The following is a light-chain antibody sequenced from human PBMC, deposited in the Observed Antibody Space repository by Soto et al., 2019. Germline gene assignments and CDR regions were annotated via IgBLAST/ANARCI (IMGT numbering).Light chain of an antibody. J-gene: IGLJ2*01. V-gene: IGLV2-14*03. CDR1: SSDVGGYSY. Sequence: QSALTQPASVSGSPGQSITISCTGTSSDVGGYSYDSWYQQHPGKAPKLMIYYVSNRPSGVSNRFSGSKSGNTASLTISGLQAEDEADYYCSSYTSSSTLVVFGGGTKVTVL. CDR2: YVS. CDR3: SSYTSSSTLVV.